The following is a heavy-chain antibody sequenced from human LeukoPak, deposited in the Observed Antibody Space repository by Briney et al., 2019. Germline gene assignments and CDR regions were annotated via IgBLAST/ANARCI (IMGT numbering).Heavy chain of an antibody. CDR3: ARDAAGEVYYDSSGYSYYFDY. V-gene: IGHV4-59*12. Sequence: SETLSLTCTVSGGSISSYYWSWIRQPPGKGLEWIGYIYYSGSTNYNPSLKSRVTISVDTSKNQFSLKLSSVTAADTAVYYCARDAAGEVYYDSSGYSYYFDYWGQGTLVTVSS. J-gene: IGHJ4*02. D-gene: IGHD3-22*01. CDR2: IYYSGST. CDR1: GGSISSYY.